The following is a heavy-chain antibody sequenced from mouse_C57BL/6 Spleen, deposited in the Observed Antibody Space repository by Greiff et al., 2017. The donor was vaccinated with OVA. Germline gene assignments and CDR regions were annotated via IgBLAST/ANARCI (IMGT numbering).Heavy chain of an antibody. CDR1: GYTFTDYN. D-gene: IGHD2-5*01. V-gene: IGHV1-18*01. Sequence: VQLQQSGPELVKPGASVKIPCKASGYTFTDYNMDWVKQSHGQSLEWIGDINPNNGGPIYNQKFKGKATLTVDKSSSTAYMELRSLTSEDTAVYYGARRWYSNFYWYFDVWGTGTTVTVAS. CDR3: ARRWYSNFYWYFDV. J-gene: IGHJ1*03. CDR2: INPNNGGP.